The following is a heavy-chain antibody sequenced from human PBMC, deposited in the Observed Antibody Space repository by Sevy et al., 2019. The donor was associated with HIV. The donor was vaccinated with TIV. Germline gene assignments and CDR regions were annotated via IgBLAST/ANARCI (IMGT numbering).Heavy chain of an antibody. CDR1: GFTFSSYV. V-gene: IGHV3-23*01. J-gene: IGHJ5*02. CDR2: ISGSGGSS. D-gene: IGHD6-19*01. CDR3: AKAYSSGWYLWFDP. Sequence: GGSLRLSCAASGFTFSSYVMSWVRQAPGKGLEWVSAISGSGGSSDYADSVKGRFTISRDNSNNRLLLQMNSLRAEDTAVYYCAKAYSSGWYLWFDPWGQGTLVTVSS.